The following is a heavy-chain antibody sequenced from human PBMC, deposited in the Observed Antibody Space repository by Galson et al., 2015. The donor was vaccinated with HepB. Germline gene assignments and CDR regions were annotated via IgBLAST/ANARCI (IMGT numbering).Heavy chain of an antibody. D-gene: IGHD1-7*01. CDR3: VRDLTISGTGPHFQP. J-gene: IGHJ5*02. CDR1: GFTFDNSW. V-gene: IGHV3-74*01. Sequence: SLRLSCAASGFTFDNSWMHWVLQTPGKGLVWVSRIDGAGRTTTYADSVKGRFTISRDNAKNTLYLEMSSLRVDDTAVYYCVRDLTISGTGPHFQPWGQGTLVTVSS. CDR2: IDGAGRTT.